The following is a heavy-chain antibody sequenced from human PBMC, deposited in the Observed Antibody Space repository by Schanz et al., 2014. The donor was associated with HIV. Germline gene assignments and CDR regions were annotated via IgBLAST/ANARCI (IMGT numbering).Heavy chain of an antibody. CDR2: ISGSGSSI. Sequence: EVQLLESGGGLVKPGGTLRLSCVTSGFIFNDHGMNWVRQAPGRGLQWLSHISGSGSSIYYADSVRGRFTISRDNAKNTLYLEMNSLRAEDTAVYYCVRGNGGLDYWGPGTQVTVSS. J-gene: IGHJ4*02. V-gene: IGHV3-48*03. CDR3: VRGNGGLDY. CDR1: GFIFNDHG. D-gene: IGHD7-27*01.